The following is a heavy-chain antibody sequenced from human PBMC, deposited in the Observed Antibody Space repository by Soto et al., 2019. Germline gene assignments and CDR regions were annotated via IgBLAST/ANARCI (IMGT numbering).Heavy chain of an antibody. CDR3: ARDLRYFDWLLYRGPYYYYGMDV. CDR1: GFTFSSYA. CDR2: ISYDGSNK. J-gene: IGHJ6*02. D-gene: IGHD3-9*01. Sequence: PGGSLRLSCAASGFTFSSYAMHWVRQAPGKGLEWVAVISYDGSNKYHADSVKGRFTISRDNSKNTLYLQMNSLRAEDTAVYYCARDLRYFDWLLYRGPYYYYGMDVWGQGTTVTVSS. V-gene: IGHV3-30-3*01.